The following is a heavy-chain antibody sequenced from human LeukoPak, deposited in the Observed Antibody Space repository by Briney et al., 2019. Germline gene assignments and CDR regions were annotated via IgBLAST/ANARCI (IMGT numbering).Heavy chain of an antibody. V-gene: IGHV3-9*01. CDR1: GFTFDDYA. CDR2: ISWNSGSI. J-gene: IGHJ4*02. CDR3: ENDAVGSTSYPDY. Sequence: PGGSLRLSCAASGFTFDDYAMHWVRQAPGKGLEWVSGISWNSGSIGYADSVKGRFTLSRDHEKNSLYLQMNSLRAEHTALSYCENDAVGSTSYPDYWGQGALVTVSS. D-gene: IGHD2-2*01.